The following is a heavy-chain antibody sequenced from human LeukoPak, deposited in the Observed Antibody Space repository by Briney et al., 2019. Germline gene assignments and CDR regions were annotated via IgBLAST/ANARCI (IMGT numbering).Heavy chain of an antibody. CDR2: MYNRGST. Sequence: SETLSLTCTVSGGSVSSYYWSWIRQSPGKKLEWIGYMYNRGSTIYNPSLKSRVTTSTDTSKNQFSLRLTSVTAADTAVYYCARAEKAVTGTLDYWGQGTLITVSS. J-gene: IGHJ4*02. V-gene: IGHV4-59*02. CDR3: ARAEKAVTGTLDY. D-gene: IGHD6-19*01. CDR1: GGSVSSYY.